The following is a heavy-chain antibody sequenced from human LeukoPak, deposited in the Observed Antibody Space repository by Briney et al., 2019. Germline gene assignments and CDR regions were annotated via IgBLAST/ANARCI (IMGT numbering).Heavy chain of an antibody. V-gene: IGHV3-33*01. CDR3: ARGHQLLYSALKGNNYFDY. CDR2: IWYDGSNK. Sequence: PGGSLRLSCAASGFTFSSYGMHWVRQAPGKGLEWVAVIWYDGSNKYYADSVKGRFTISRDNSKNTLYLQMNSLRAEDTAVYYCARGHQLLYSALKGNNYFDYWGQGALVTVSS. J-gene: IGHJ4*02. CDR1: GFTFSSYG. D-gene: IGHD2-2*02.